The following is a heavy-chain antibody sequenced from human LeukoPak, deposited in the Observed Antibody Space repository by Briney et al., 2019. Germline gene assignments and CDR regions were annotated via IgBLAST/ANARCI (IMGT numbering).Heavy chain of an antibody. D-gene: IGHD3-3*01. V-gene: IGHV3-23*01. CDR1: GFPFSRYA. CDR3: AKDGVDYDFWSGYLDD. J-gene: IGHJ4*02. Sequence: GGSLRLSCAASGFPFSRYAMNWVRQPPGKGLEWVSVISDSGGNTYYADSVKGRFTISRDNSKKTLYLQMNSLRAEDTAVYYCAKDGVDYDFWSGYLDDWGQGTLVTVSS. CDR2: ISDSGGNT.